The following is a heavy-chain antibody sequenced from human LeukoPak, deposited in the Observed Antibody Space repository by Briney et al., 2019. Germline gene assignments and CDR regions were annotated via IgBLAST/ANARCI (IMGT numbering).Heavy chain of an antibody. CDR2: IYYSGST. J-gene: IGHJ3*02. D-gene: IGHD1-26*01. Sequence: SETLSLTCTVSGGSISSYYWSWIRQPPGKGLEWIGYIYYSGSTNYNPSLKSRVTISVDTSKNQFSLKLSSVTAADTAVYYCARARGSGSYEAFDIWGQGTMVTVSS. V-gene: IGHV4-59*01. CDR1: GGSISSYY. CDR3: ARARGSGSYEAFDI.